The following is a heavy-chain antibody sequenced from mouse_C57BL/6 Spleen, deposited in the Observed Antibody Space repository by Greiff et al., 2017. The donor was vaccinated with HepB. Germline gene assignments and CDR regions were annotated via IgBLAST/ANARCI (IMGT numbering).Heavy chain of an antibody. CDR3: GARRLPPRLDY. J-gene: IGHJ2*01. Sequence: QVQLQQPGTELVKPGASVKLSCTASGYTFTSYWMHWVKQRPGQGLEWIGNINPSNGGTNNNEKFQSKATLTVDKSSSTAYMQLSSLTSKDSAVYYYGARRLPPRLDYWGQGTTLTVSS. V-gene: IGHV1-53*01. CDR1: GYTFTSYW. D-gene: IGHD2-4*01. CDR2: INPSNGGT.